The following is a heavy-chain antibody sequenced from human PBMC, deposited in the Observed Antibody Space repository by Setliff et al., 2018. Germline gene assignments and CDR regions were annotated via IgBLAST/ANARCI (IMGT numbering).Heavy chain of an antibody. D-gene: IGHD6-13*01. CDR2: IYHSGST. J-gene: IGHJ6*02. CDR1: GYSISSGYY. CDR3: ARSAGYSSSWYNYYYGMDV. Sequence: PSETLSLTCAVSGYSISSGYYWGWIRQPPGKGLEWIGSIYHSGSTYYKPSLKSRVTISVDTSKNQSSLKLSSVTAADTAVYYCARSAGYSSSWYNYYYGMDVWGQGTTVTVSS. V-gene: IGHV4-38-2*01.